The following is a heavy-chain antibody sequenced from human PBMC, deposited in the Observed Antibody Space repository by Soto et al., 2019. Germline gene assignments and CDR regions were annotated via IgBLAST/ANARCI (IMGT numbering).Heavy chain of an antibody. V-gene: IGHV4-39*01. CDR2: IYSSGST. CDR3: ARHEEAYRHFDY. Sequence: QLQLQESGPGLVKPSETLSLTCTVSGGSISSSSYYWGWIRQPPGKGLEWIGSIYSSGSTYYNPSLNSRGIISVDTSKNQFSLKLSSVTAADTAVYYWARHEEAYRHFDYCGQGTLVTVSS. J-gene: IGHJ4*02. D-gene: IGHD3-16*02. CDR1: GGSISSSSYY.